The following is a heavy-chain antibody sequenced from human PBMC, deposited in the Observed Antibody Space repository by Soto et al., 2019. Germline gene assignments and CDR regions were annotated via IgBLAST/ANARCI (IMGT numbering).Heavy chain of an antibody. CDR1: GLTFSSYS. CDR2: ISYDGNNK. CDR3: ARLYGRSAFDI. D-gene: IGHD4-17*01. Sequence: QVQLVESGGGVVQPGRSLRLSCAASGLTFSSYSWYWVRQAPGRGREWVAVISYDGNNKYYADSVKGRFTISRDNSKNTLYLQMNSLRADDTAVYYCARLYGRSAFDIWGQGTMVTVSS. J-gene: IGHJ3*02. V-gene: IGHV3-30-3*01.